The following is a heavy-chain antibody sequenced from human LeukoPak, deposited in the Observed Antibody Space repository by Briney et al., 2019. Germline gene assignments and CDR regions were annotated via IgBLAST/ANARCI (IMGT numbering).Heavy chain of an antibody. CDR2: IYSGGST. Sequence: GGSLRLSCAASGFTVSSNYMTWVRQAPGKGLEWVSVIYSGGSTYYADSVKGRFTISRDNSKNSLYLQMNSLRAEDTAVYYCAKAAAVGSLYYYGMDVWGQGTTVTVSS. CDR3: AKAAAVGSLYYYGMDV. D-gene: IGHD6-13*01. J-gene: IGHJ6*02. CDR1: GFTVSSNY. V-gene: IGHV3-66*01.